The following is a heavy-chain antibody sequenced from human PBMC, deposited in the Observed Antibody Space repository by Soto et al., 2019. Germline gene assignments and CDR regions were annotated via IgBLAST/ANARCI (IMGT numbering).Heavy chain of an antibody. CDR3: GRGTGGDDN. J-gene: IGHJ4*02. D-gene: IGHD3-16*01. CDR1: GGTFSTHT. V-gene: IGHV1-69*02. Sequence: QVQLVQSGAEVKKPGSSVKVSCRTSGGTFSTHTISWVRQAPGQGLEWMGRIIPIVGIANYAQIFQGRVTMTADKSTRTADMELSSLRSEDRAGCYWGRGTGGDDNWGQGTLVTVS. CDR2: IIPIVGIA.